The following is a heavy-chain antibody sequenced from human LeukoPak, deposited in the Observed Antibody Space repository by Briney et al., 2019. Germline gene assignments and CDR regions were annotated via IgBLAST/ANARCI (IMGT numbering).Heavy chain of an antibody. CDR2: IYYSGYT. D-gene: IGHD6-25*01. V-gene: IGHV4-59*01. J-gene: IGHJ5*02. CDR3: ARDPHSSGWQNWFDP. Sequence: SETLSLTCTVSGGSISSYYWSWIRQPPGKGLEWIGYIYYSGYTNYNPSLKSRVTISVDTSKNQFSLKLSSVTAADTAVYYCARDPHSSGWQNWFDPWGQGTLVTVSS. CDR1: GGSISSYY.